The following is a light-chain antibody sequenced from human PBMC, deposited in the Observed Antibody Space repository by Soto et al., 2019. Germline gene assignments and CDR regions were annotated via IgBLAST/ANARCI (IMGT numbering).Light chain of an antibody. V-gene: IGLV1-44*01. J-gene: IGLJ7*01. CDR3: AAWDDSLNGAV. CDR2: TNS. CDR1: SSNIGSNI. Sequence: QSVLTQPPSASGTPGQRVTISCSGSSSNIGSNIVSWYQLLPGTAPKLLIYTNSQRPSGVPDRFSGSKSGTSASLAISGLQSEDEGDYYCAAWDDSLNGAVFGGGTQLTVL.